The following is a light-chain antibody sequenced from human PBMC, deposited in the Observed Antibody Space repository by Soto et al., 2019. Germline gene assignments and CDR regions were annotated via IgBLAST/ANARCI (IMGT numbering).Light chain of an antibody. V-gene: IGKV1-27*01. Sequence: DIPMTQSPSSLSASVGDRVTITCRASQSISNYLAWYQQKPGKVPKLLIYAASTLQSGVPSRFSGSRSGTDFTLTISSLQPEDVATYYCQKYNSAPRTFGQGTKVEIK. CDR3: QKYNSAPRT. CDR2: AAS. CDR1: QSISNY. J-gene: IGKJ1*01.